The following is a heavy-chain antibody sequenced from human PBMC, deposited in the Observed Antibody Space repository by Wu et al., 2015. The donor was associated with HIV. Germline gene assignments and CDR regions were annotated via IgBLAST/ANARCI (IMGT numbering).Heavy chain of an antibody. CDR2: LSAHNGNT. J-gene: IGHJ4*02. Sequence: QTHLRQSGPEXKRPGASVRVSCMASTYSFRTYGLAWVRQAPGQGLEWMGWLSAHNGNTNYAQKFQDRITISTDTSAKTAYLQLRSLKSDDTAIYYCARVVHYYDGWGLDSWGQGTLVTVSS. V-gene: IGHV1-18*01. D-gene: IGHD3-16*01. CDR1: TYSFRTYG. CDR3: ARVVHYYDGWGLDS.